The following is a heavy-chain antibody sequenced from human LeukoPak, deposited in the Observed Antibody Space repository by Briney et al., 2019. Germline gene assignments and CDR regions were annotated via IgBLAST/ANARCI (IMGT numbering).Heavy chain of an antibody. J-gene: IGHJ4*02. D-gene: IGHD1-14*01. CDR3: ARLRITPYLPDY. Sequence: SETLSLTCAVYGGSFSGYYWSWIRQPPGKGLEWIGEINHSGSTNYNPSLKSRLTISVDTSKNQFSLKLSSVTAADTGVYYCARLRITPYLPDYWGQGTLVTVSS. V-gene: IGHV4-34*01. CDR2: INHSGST. CDR1: GGSFSGYY.